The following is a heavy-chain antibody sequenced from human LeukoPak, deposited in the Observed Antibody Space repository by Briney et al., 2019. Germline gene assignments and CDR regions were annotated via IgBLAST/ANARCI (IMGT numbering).Heavy chain of an antibody. Sequence: SETLSLTCAVYGGSFSGYYWSWIRQPAGKGLEWMGYIYYSGSTNYNPSLKSRVTISLDTSKNQFSLRLSSVTAADTAVYYCARDGAVGWFDPWGQGTLVTASS. V-gene: IGHV4-59*01. CDR1: GGSFSGYY. D-gene: IGHD2-15*01. CDR3: ARDGAVGWFDP. J-gene: IGHJ5*02. CDR2: IYYSGST.